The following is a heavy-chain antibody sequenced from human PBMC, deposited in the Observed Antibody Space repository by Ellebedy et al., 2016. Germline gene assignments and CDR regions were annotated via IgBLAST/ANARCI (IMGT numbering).Heavy chain of an antibody. J-gene: IGHJ6*02. CDR1: GGSISSSSYY. CDR2: IYYGGST. V-gene: IGHV4-39*07. CDR3: ARDMVRGVTILDDHGMDV. D-gene: IGHD3-10*01. Sequence: SETLSLTXAVSGGSISSSSYYWGWIRQPPGKGLEWIGIIYYGGSTYYNPSLKSRVTISIDTSKNQFSLKLGSVTAADTAVYYCARDMVRGVTILDDHGMDVWGQGTTVTVSS.